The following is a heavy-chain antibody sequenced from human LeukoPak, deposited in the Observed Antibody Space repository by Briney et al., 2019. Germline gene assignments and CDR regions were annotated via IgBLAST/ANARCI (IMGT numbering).Heavy chain of an antibody. CDR3: ARDLGWVWGNPMVRGVKDY. V-gene: IGHV7-4-1*02. CDR2: INSNTGNP. Sequence: ASVKVSCKASGYTFTSYAMNWVRQAPGQGLEWMGWINSNTGNPTYAQGFTGRFVFSLDTSVSTAYLQISSLKAEDTAVYYCARDLGWVWGNPMVRGVKDYWGQGTLVTVSS. D-gene: IGHD3-10*01. CDR1: GYTFTSYA. J-gene: IGHJ4*02.